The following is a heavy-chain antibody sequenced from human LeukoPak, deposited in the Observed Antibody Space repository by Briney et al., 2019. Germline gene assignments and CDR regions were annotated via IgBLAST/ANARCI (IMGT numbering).Heavy chain of an antibody. J-gene: IGHJ4*02. CDR2: INSDGSST. D-gene: IGHD3-22*01. CDR1: GFTFSSYW. Sequence: PGSSVRLSCAASGFTFSSYWMHWVRQGPGKGLVWVSRINSDGSSTTYADSVKGRFTSSRDNAKNTLYLQMNSLRVEDTAVYYCVRGTYDSPDYWGQGTLVTVSS. V-gene: IGHV3-74*01. CDR3: VRGTYDSPDY.